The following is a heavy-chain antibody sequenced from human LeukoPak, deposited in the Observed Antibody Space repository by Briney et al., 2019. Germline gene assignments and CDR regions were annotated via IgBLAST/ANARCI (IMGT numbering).Heavy chain of an antibody. V-gene: IGHV5-51*01. CDR3: ATVGTTGTRWFDP. D-gene: IGHD1-1*01. Sequence: GESLKISCKGSAYTFSTSWIAWVRHMPGKGLEWMGIIFPLDSDTRYSPSLQSQVTISVDKSITTAYLQWSSLKTSGTAIYYCATVGTTGTRWFDPWGQGTLVTVSS. CDR2: IFPLDSDT. CDR1: AYTFSTSW. J-gene: IGHJ5*02.